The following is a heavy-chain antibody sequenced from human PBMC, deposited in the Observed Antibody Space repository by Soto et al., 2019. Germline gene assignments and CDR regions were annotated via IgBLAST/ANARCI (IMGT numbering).Heavy chain of an antibody. CDR1: GFTFSSYA. V-gene: IGHV3-23*01. CDR3: ARVAY. Sequence: GGSLRLSCAASGFTFSSYAMSWVRQAPGKGLEWVSAISGSGGSIYYADSVKGRFTISRDNAKNSLYLQMNTLRPDDSAIYYCARVAYWGPGTQVTVSS. J-gene: IGHJ4*02. CDR2: ISGSGGSI.